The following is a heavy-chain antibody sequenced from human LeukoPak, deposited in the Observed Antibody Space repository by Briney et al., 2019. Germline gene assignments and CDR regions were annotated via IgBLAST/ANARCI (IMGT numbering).Heavy chain of an antibody. CDR3: ASGTTVTDDAFDI. V-gene: IGHV4-31*03. CDR1: GGSISSGGYY. J-gene: IGHJ3*02. CDR2: IYYSGST. D-gene: IGHD4-17*01. Sequence: SQTLSLTCTVSGGSISSGGYYWSWIRQHPGKGLEWIGYIYYSGSTYYNPSLKSRATISVDTSKNQFSLKLNSVTAADTAVYYCASGTTVTDDAFDIWGQGTMVTVSS.